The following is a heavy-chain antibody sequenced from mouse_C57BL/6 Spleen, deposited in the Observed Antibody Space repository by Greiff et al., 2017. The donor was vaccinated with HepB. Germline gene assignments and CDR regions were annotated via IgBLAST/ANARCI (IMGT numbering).Heavy chain of an antibody. V-gene: IGHV1-82*01. CDR3: NYGEYFDY. CDR1: GYAFSSSW. CDR2: IYPGDGDT. Sequence: VQLQQSGPELVKPGASVKISCKASGYAFSSSWMNWVKQRPGKGLEWIGRIYPGDGDTNYNGKFKGKATLTADKSSSTAYMQLSSLTSEDSAVYFCNYGEYFDYWGQGTTLTVSS. D-gene: IGHD1-1*01. J-gene: IGHJ2*01.